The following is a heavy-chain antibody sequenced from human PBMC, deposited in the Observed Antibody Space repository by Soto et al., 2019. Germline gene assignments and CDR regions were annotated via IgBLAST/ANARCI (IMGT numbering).Heavy chain of an antibody. Sequence: EVPLLESGGGLVQPGGSLRLSCAASGFTFSGYEMSWARQGPGKGLEWVSFISSSGHTTYYADSVKGRFTMSRDNSKNTLYLHMSRLRGEDAALYYCVKGGWLDYWGQGTLVTVSS. D-gene: IGHD6-19*01. CDR1: GFTFSGYE. V-gene: IGHV3-23*01. J-gene: IGHJ4*02. CDR3: VKGGWLDY. CDR2: ISSSGHTT.